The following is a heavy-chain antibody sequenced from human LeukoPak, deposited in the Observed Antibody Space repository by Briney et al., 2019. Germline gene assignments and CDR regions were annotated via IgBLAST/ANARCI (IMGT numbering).Heavy chain of an antibody. D-gene: IGHD6-13*01. CDR1: GGSISSYY. CDR2: IYTSGST. CDR3: ARETLYSSSWYDGGYYYYMDV. J-gene: IGHJ6*03. V-gene: IGHV4-4*07. Sequence: PSETLSLTCTVSGGSISSYYWSWIRQPPGKGLEWIGRIYTSGSTNYNPSLKSRVTMSVDTSKNQFSLKLSSVTAADTAVYYCARETLYSSSWYDGGYYYYMDVWGKGTTVTVSS.